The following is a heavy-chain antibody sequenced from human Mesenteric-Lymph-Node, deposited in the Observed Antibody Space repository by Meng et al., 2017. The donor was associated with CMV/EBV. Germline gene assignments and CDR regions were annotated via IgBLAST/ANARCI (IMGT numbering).Heavy chain of an antibody. V-gene: IGHV3-48*04. D-gene: IGHD4/OR15-4a*01. J-gene: IGHJ5*02. CDR3: ARDPPTMVSLQWFDP. CDR2: ISRSSSTV. Sequence: GESLKISCAASGFTFSSYGMHWVRQAPGKGLEWVSYISRSSSTVYYADSVKGRFTISRDNAKNSLYLQMNSLRAEDTAVYYCARDPPTMVSLQWFDPWGQGTLVTVSS. CDR1: GFTFSSYG.